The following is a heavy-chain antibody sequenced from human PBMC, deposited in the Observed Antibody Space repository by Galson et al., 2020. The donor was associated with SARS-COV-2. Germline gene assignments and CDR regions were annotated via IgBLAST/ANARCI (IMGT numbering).Heavy chain of an antibody. V-gene: IGHV1-24*01. CDR2: FDPEDGET. CDR1: GYTLTELS. CDR3: ATGSPLQQLNWFDP. Sequence: GESLKISCKVSGYTLTELSMHWVRQAPGKGLEWMGGFDPEDGETIYVQKFQGRVTMTEDTSTDTAYMELSSLRSEDTAVYYCATGSPLQQLNWFDPWGQGTLVTVSS. J-gene: IGHJ5*02. D-gene: IGHD6-13*01.